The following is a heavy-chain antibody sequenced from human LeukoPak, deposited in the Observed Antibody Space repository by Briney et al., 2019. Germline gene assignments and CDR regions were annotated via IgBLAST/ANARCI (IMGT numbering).Heavy chain of an antibody. CDR2: INWNGGST. V-gene: IGHV3-20*04. CDR1: GFTFDDYG. D-gene: IGHD3-22*01. CDR3: AKDGEVLDYYDSSGYFDY. Sequence: GGSLRLPCAASGFTFDDYGMSWVRHAPGKGLEWVSGINWNGGSTGYADSVKGRFTISRDNSKNTLYLQMNSLRAEDTAVYYCAKDGEVLDYYDSSGYFDYWGQGTLVTVSS. J-gene: IGHJ4*02.